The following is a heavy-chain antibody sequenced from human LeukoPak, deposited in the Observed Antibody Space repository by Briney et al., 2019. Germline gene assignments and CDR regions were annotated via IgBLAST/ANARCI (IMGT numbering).Heavy chain of an antibody. D-gene: IGHD3-3*01. V-gene: IGHV3-23*01. CDR3: ATDRRFLEWLSHDY. CDR2: ISGSGGST. CDR1: GFTFSSYA. J-gene: IGHJ4*02. Sequence: GGSLRLSCAASGFTFSSYAMSWVRQAPGKGLEWVSAISGSGGSTYYADSVKGRFTISRDNSKNTLYLQMNSLRAEDTAVYYCATDRRFLEWLSHDYWGQGTLVTVSS.